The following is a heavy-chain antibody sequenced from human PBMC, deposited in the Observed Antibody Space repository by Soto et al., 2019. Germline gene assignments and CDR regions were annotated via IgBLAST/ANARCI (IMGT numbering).Heavy chain of an antibody. Sequence: SETLSLTCTVSGGSISSDSYYWGWIRQPPGKGLEWIGSIYYNGDTYYNPSLRSRVTISVDTSKIQFSLKLSSVTAADTAVYYCAKHFYGSGSYWNFDYWGQGTLVTVSS. CDR2: IYYNGDT. V-gene: IGHV4-39*01. J-gene: IGHJ4*02. D-gene: IGHD3-10*01. CDR1: GGSISSDSYY. CDR3: AKHFYGSGSYWNFDY.